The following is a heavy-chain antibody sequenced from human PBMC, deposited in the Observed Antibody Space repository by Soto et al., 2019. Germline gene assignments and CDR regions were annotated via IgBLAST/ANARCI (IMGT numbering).Heavy chain of an antibody. Sequence: QAQVVQSGAEARAPGASVKVSCKASGNIFTSYYIHWVRQAPGQGLEYLGVAYPHAATTFVAQKFQGRITVTMDTSTSTVHMELTSLTPEDTAVYYCARERERAYYFDPWGQGTLVTVSS. D-gene: IGHD2-8*01. J-gene: IGHJ5*02. V-gene: IGHV1-46*03. CDR2: AYPHAATT. CDR1: GNIFTSYY. CDR3: ARERERAYYFDP.